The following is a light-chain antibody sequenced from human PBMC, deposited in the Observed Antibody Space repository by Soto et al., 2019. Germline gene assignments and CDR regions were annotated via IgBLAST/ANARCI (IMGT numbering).Light chain of an antibody. CDR3: CSFAGSYTWV. CDR1: SSDVGGYEY. J-gene: IGLJ3*02. CDR2: DVN. Sequence: QSALTQPRSVSGSPGQSVTISCTGTSSDVGGYEYVSWYQQDQGKAPQLIIYDVNKRPSGVPDRFSGSKSGNTASLTISGLQAEDETDYYCCSFAGSYTWVFGGGTKLTVL. V-gene: IGLV2-11*01.